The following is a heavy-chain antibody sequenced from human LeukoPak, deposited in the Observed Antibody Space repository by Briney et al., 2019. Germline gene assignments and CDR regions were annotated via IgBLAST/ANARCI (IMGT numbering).Heavy chain of an antibody. J-gene: IGHJ6*03. V-gene: IGHV5-51*01. Sequence: GESLKISCKGSGYSFTSYWIGWVRQMPGKGLEWMGIIYPGDSDTRYSPSFQGQVTISADKSINPAYLQWSSLKASDTAMYYCARTASMVWGVIRYYYMDVWGKGTTVTISS. D-gene: IGHD3-10*01. CDR1: GYSFTSYW. CDR3: ARTASMVWGVIRYYYMDV. CDR2: IYPGDSDT.